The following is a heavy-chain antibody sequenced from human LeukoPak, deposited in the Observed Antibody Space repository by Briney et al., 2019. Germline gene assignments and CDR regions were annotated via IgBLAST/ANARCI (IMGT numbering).Heavy chain of an antibody. Sequence: SEALSLTCTVSGVSISSSSYYWGWIRQPPGKGLEWIGSIYHSGSTYYNPSLKSRVTISVDTSKNQFSLKLSSVTAADTAVYYCARQRYFDWYSPSYFGYWGQGTLVTVSS. J-gene: IGHJ4*02. V-gene: IGHV4-39*01. CDR1: GVSISSSSYY. CDR3: ARQRYFDWYSPSYFGY. D-gene: IGHD3-9*01. CDR2: IYHSGST.